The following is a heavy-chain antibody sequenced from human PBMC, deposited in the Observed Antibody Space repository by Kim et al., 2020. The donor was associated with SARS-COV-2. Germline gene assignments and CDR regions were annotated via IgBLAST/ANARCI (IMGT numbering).Heavy chain of an antibody. CDR3: ARWSLPNFDI. V-gene: IGHV4-59*01. CDR2: ST. J-gene: IGHJ3*02. Sequence: STNYNPSLKSRVTISVDTSKNQFSLKLSSVTAADTAVYYCARWSLPNFDIWGQGTMVTVSS. D-gene: IGHD2-15*01.